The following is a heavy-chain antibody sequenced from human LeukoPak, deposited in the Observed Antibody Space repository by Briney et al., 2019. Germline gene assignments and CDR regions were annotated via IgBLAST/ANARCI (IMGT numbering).Heavy chain of an antibody. CDR1: GFTFSAYG. V-gene: IGHV3-7*03. CDR3: ATPLDYYDSSGYHQGGD. CDR2: IKPDGGKK. Sequence: GGSLRLSCMTSGFTFSAYGMTWVRQAPGKGLEWVANIKPDGGKKNYVDSVRGRFTISRDNANNLLYLQMNSLRAEDTAVYYCATPLDYYDSSGYHQGGDWGQGTLVTVSS. D-gene: IGHD3-22*01. J-gene: IGHJ4*02.